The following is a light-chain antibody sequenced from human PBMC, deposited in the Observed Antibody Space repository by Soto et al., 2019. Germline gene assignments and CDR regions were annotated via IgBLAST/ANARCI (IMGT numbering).Light chain of an antibody. CDR3: QQRNSWPLT. V-gene: IGKV3-11*01. J-gene: IGKJ4*01. Sequence: EIVLTQSPATLSLSPGERATLSCRASENVFCSLAWFQQKPGQAPRLLFFDASTRATGLPARFSCSGSGTDFTLTVSSLEPEDFATYYCQQRNSWPLTFGGGTKVEIK. CDR1: ENVFCS. CDR2: DAS.